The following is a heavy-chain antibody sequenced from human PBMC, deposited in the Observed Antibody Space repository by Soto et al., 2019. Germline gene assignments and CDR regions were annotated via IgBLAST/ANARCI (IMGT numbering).Heavy chain of an antibody. D-gene: IGHD5-12*01. CDR1: GFTFSSYG. CDR2: IWYDGSNK. V-gene: IGHV3-33*01. Sequence: PGGSLRLSCAASGFTFSSYGMHWVRQAPGKGLEWVAVIWYDGSNKYYADSVKGRFTISRDNSKNTLYLQMNSLRAEDTAVYYCAREAGYSGYVGFRFFDYWGQGTLVTVSS. CDR3: AREAGYSGYVGFRFFDY. J-gene: IGHJ4*02.